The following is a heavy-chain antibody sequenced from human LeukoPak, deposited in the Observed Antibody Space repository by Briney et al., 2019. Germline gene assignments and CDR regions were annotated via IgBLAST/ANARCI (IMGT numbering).Heavy chain of an antibody. V-gene: IGHV1-24*01. J-gene: IGHJ4*02. CDR1: GYTLTELA. CDR2: FDPEQGET. Sequence: ASVKVSCKVSGYTLTELAMHWVRQAPGKGLEWMGGFDPEQGETIYAQKFQGRVTMTEDTSTGTGYMELSSLTSEDTAVYYCTTMTMARGSPLFYFDNWGQGTLVTVSS. D-gene: IGHD3-10*01. CDR3: TTMTMARGSPLFYFDN.